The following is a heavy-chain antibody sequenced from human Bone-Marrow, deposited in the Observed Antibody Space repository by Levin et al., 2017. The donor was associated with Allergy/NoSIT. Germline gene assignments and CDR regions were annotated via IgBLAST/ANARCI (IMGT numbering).Heavy chain of an antibody. CDR2: ISGSGGGT. Sequence: GGSLRLSCAASAFTFSNYAMSWVRQAPGKGLEWVSAISGSGGGTYYADSVKGRFTISRDNSKNTLYLQMNSLRAEDTAVYYCAKGGTSGEYAPYSWFDSWGQGTLVTVSS. V-gene: IGHV3-23*01. J-gene: IGHJ5*01. CDR1: AFTFSNYA. CDR3: AKGGTSGEYAPYSWFDS. D-gene: IGHD2-15*01.